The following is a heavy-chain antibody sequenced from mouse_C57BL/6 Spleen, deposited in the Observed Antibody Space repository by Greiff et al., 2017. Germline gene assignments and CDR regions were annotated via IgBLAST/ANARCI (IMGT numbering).Heavy chain of an antibody. CDR2: ISSGGSYT. CDR3: ARRRDQGYFDV. CDR1: GFTFSSYG. V-gene: IGHV5-6*02. J-gene: IGHJ1*03. Sequence: EVQLVESGGDLVKPGGSLKLSCAASGFTFSSYGMSWVRQTPDKRLEWVATISSGGSYTYYPDSVKGRFTISRDDAKNTLYLQMSSLKSEDTAMYYCARRRDQGYFDVWGTGTTVTVAS.